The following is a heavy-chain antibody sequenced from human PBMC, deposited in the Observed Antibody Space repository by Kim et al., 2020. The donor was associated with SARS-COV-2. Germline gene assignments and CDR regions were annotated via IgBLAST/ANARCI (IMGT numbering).Heavy chain of an antibody. CDR1: GFTFSSYG. D-gene: IGHD4-17*01. CDR2: ISYDGSNK. CDR3: ARGGPRPVLGRYFDY. V-gene: IGHV3-33*05. Sequence: GGSLRLSCAASGFTFSSYGMHWVRQAPGKGLEWVAVISYDGSNKYYADSVKGRFTISRDNSKNTLYLQMNSLRAEDTAVYYCARGGPRPVLGRYFDYWGQGTLVTVSS. J-gene: IGHJ4*02.